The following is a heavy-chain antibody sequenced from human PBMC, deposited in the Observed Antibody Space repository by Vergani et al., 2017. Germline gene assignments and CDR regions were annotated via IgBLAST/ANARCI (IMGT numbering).Heavy chain of an antibody. CDR3: ARDASPVVAFDI. V-gene: IGHV3-21*01. J-gene: IGHJ3*02. CDR2: ISSSSSYI. CDR1: GFTFSSYS. Sequence: EVQLVESGGGLVKPGGSLRLSCAASGFTFSSYSMNWVRQAPGKGLEWVSSISSSSSYIYYEDSVKGRFTISRDNAKNSLYLQMNSLRAEDTAVYYCARDASPVVAFDIWGQGTMVTVSS. D-gene: IGHD2-21*01.